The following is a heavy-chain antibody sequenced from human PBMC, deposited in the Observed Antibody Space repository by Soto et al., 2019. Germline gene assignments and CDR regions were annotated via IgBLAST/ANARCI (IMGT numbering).Heavy chain of an antibody. CDR2: IIPIFGTA. J-gene: IGHJ5*02. V-gene: IGHV1-69*01. Sequence: QVQLVQSGAEVKKPGSSVKVSCKASGGTFGSYAISWVRQAPGQGLEWMGGIIPIFGTANYAQKFQGRVTITADESTRIAYMGRSGLRSEDTAVYSCAKDTRRYCTAGTCVPGFDPWGQGTLVTVSS. D-gene: IGHD2-8*02. CDR3: AKDTRRYCTAGTCVPGFDP. CDR1: GGTFGSYA.